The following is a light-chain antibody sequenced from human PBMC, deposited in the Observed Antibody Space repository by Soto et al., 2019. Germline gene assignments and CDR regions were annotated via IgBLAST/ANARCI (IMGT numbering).Light chain of an antibody. CDR1: QGISSY. CDR3: QQFNNWPRT. CDR2: AAS. Sequence: DIQLTQSPSFLSASVGDRVTITCRASQGISSYLAWYQQKPGKAPKLLIHAASTLQSGVPSRFSGSGSGTEFTLTISSLQSEDFAVYYCQQFNNWPRTFGQGTKVDIK. J-gene: IGKJ1*01. V-gene: IGKV1-9*01.